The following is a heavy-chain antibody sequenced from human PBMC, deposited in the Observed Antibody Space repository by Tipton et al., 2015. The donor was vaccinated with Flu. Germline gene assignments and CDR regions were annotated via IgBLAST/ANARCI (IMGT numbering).Heavy chain of an antibody. CDR3: AREVCSSTSCYLYYYYGMDV. J-gene: IGHJ6*02. D-gene: IGHD2-2*01. V-gene: IGHV3-21*01. CDR1: GFTFSSYS. CDR2: ISSSSSYI. Sequence: SLISCAASGFTFSSYSMNWVRQAPGKGLEWVSSISSSSSYIYYADSVKGRFTISRDNAKNSLYLQMNSLRAEDTAVYYCAREVCSSTSCYLYYYYGMDVWGQGTTVTVSS.